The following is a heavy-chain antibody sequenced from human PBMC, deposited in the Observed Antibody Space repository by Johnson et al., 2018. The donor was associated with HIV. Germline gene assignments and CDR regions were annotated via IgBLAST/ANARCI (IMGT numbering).Heavy chain of an antibody. V-gene: IGHV3-11*01. CDR3: AKEGRPYCGGDCYSDAFDI. Sequence: QVQLVESGGGVVQPGRSLRLSCAASGFTFSDYYMSWIRQAPGKGLEWVSCISSSGTTIYYADSMKGRFTISRDNAKNSLYLQMNSLRAEDTALYYCAKEGRPYCGGDCYSDAFDIWGQGTMVTVSS. J-gene: IGHJ3*02. CDR2: ISSSGTTI. D-gene: IGHD2-21*02. CDR1: GFTFSDYY.